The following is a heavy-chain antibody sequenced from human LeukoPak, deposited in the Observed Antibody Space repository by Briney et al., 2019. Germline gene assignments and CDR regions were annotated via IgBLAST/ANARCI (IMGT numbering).Heavy chain of an antibody. CDR2: IYVTGN. CDR3: ARHGRMGTINPSY. Sequence: PSETLSLTCTVSGGSIGTYYWSWVRQSPGKGLEWIGYIYVTGNRYNPYLQSRVTISVDTSRNQFSLKLSSVTAADTAVYYCARHGRMGTINPSYWGQGTLVTVSS. D-gene: IGHD5-24*01. J-gene: IGHJ4*02. CDR1: GGSIGTYY. V-gene: IGHV4-59*08.